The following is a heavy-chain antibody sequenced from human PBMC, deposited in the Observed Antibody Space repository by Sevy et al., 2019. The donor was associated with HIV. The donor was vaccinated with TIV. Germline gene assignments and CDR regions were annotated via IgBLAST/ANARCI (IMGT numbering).Heavy chain of an antibody. V-gene: IGHV3-7*01. CDR1: GFTFSSYW. CDR2: IKQDGSEK. CDR3: ARVDGGSWSPFDY. D-gene: IGHD6-13*01. Sequence: GGSLRLSCAASGFTFSSYWMSWVRQAPGKGLEWVANIKQDGSEKYYVDSVKGRFTISRDNAKNSLYLQMNSLRAEDTAVYYCARVDGGSWSPFDYWGQGTLVTVSS. J-gene: IGHJ4*02.